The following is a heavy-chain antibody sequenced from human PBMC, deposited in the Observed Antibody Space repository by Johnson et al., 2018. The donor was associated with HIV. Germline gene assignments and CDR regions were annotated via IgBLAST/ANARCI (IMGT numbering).Heavy chain of an antibody. CDR1: GFTFSSYW. V-gene: IGHV3-7*01. J-gene: IGHJ3*02. D-gene: IGHD3-22*01. CDR2: IKQEGSEK. CDR3: ARDHIRGYDSPNDAFDI. Sequence: VQLVESGGGLVQPGGSLRLSCAASGFTFSSYWMSWVRQAPGKGLEWVANIKQEGSEKNYVDYVKGRFTISRDNAKNSVYLQMNSLRADDTAVYYCARDHIRGYDSPNDAFDIWGQGTMVTVSA.